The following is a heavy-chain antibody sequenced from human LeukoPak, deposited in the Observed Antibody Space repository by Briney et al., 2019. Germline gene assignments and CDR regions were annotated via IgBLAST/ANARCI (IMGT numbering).Heavy chain of an antibody. J-gene: IGHJ6*03. D-gene: IGHD5-18*01. V-gene: IGHV4-59*01. CDR1: GGSISSYY. Sequence: SETLSLTCTVSGGSISSYYWSWIRQPPGKGLEWIGYIYYSGSTNYNPSLKSRVTISVDTSKNQFSLKLSSVTAADMAVYYCAGGYSYGSTYYYMDVWGKGTTVTISS. CDR2: IYYSGST. CDR3: AGGYSYGSTYYYMDV.